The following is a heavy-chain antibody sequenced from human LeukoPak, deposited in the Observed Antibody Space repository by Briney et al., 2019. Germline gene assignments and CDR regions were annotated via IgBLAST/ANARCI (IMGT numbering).Heavy chain of an antibody. J-gene: IGHJ4*02. Sequence: GGSRSLSCAAPGFTFSSYAMHGVRQAPGKGLGWGPVISYDGSNKYYADSVKGRFTISRDNSKNTLYLQMNSLRAEDTAVYYCAKQYAPGYCSGGSCYRCDYWGQGTLVTVSS. CDR1: GFTFSSYA. D-gene: IGHD2-15*01. CDR2: ISYDGSNK. CDR3: AKQYAPGYCSGGSCYRCDY. V-gene: IGHV3-30*18.